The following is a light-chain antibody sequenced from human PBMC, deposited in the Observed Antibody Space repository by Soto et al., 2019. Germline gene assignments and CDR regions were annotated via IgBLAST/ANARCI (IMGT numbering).Light chain of an antibody. J-gene: IGKJ1*01. Sequence: EIVLTQSPGTLSLSPGERATLSCRTSQSVLSIYLAWYQQKPGQAPRLLIYGASTRATGIPDRFSGSGSGTDFTLTISRLEPEDFAVYYCQQYGNSWTFGQGTKVEIK. CDR1: QSVLSIY. V-gene: IGKV3-20*01. CDR2: GAS. CDR3: QQYGNSWT.